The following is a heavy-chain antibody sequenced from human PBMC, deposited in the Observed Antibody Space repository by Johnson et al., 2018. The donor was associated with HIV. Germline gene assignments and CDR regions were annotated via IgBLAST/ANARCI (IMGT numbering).Heavy chain of an antibody. CDR3: ARGGRKWELLGDDAFDI. Sequence: VQLVESGGGLVQPGGSLRLSCAVSGFTFSSNDMHWVRQATGKGLEWVSAIGTAGDTYYPGSVKGRFTISRENAKNSLYLQMNSLRAGDTAVYYWARGGRKWELLGDDAFDIWGKGTRVTVSS. CDR2: IGTAGDT. J-gene: IGHJ3*02. D-gene: IGHD1-26*01. V-gene: IGHV3-13*01. CDR1: GFTFSSND.